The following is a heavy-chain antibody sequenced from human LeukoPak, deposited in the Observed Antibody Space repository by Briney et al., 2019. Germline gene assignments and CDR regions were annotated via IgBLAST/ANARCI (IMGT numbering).Heavy chain of an antibody. J-gene: IGHJ4*02. CDR1: GFPFNAYW. CDR3: ARGYSSGWFHDY. Sequence: GGSLRLSCAASGFPFNAYWMTWVRQAPGKGLEWVSSISSSSSYIYYADSVKGRFTISRDNAKNSLYLQMNSLRAEDTAVYYCARGYSSGWFHDYWGQGTLVTVSS. D-gene: IGHD6-19*01. V-gene: IGHV3-21*01. CDR2: ISSSSSYI.